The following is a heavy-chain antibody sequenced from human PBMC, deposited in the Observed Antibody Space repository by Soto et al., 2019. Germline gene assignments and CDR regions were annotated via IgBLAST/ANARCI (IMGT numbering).Heavy chain of an antibody. D-gene: IGHD2-8*01. CDR2: ISAYNGNT. CDR3: AREAGNIVLMVYAINHTPLDY. Sequence: QVQLVQSGAEVKKPGASVKVSCEASGYTFTSYGISWVRQAPGQGLEWMGWISAYNGNTNYAQKLQGRVTMTTDTSTSTAYMELRSLRSDDTAVYYCAREAGNIVLMVYAINHTPLDYWGQGTLVTVSS. CDR1: GYTFTSYG. V-gene: IGHV1-18*01. J-gene: IGHJ4*02.